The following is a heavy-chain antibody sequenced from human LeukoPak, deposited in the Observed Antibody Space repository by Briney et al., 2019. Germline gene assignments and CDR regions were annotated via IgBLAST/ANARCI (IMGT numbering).Heavy chain of an antibody. CDR2: ISGSGGST. V-gene: IGHV3-23*01. CDR1: GFTFSSYA. D-gene: IGHD6-19*01. Sequence: PGGSLRLSCAASGFTFSSYAMSWVRQAPGKGLEWVSAISGSGGSTYYADSVKGRFTISRDNSKNTLYLQMNSLRAEDTAVYYCAKDGEYSSGWSTLDYWGQGTLVTVSS. CDR3: AKDGEYSSGWSTLDY. J-gene: IGHJ4*02.